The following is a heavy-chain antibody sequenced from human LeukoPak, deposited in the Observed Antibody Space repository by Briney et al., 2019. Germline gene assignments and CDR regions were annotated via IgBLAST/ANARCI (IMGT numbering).Heavy chain of an antibody. CDR2: ISAYNGNT. D-gene: IGHD3-3*01. CDR3: ARTGHTIFGVVKDYMDV. V-gene: IGHV1-18*01. CDR1: GYTFTSYG. J-gene: IGHJ6*03. Sequence: ASVKVSCKASGYTFTSYGISWVRQAPGQGLEWMGWISAYNGNTNYAQKLQGRVTMTTDTSTSTAYMELRSLRSDDTAVYYCARTGHTIFGVVKDYMDVWGKGTTVTVSS.